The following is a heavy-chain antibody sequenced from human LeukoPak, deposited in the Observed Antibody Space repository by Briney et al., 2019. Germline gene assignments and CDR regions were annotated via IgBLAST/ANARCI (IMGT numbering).Heavy chain of an antibody. J-gene: IGHJ4*02. D-gene: IGHD3-22*01. CDR1: GGTFSSYA. V-gene: IGHV1-69*05. CDR3: ARSGNHYYDSSGPFDH. CDR2: IIPIFGTA. Sequence: SVKVSCKASGGTFSSYAISWVRQAPGQGLEWMGGIIPIFGTANYAQKFQGRVTITTDESTSTAYMELSSLRSEDTAVYYCARSGNHYYDSSGPFDHWGQGTLVTVSS.